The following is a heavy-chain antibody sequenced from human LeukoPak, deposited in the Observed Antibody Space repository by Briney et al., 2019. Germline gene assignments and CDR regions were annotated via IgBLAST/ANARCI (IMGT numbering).Heavy chain of an antibody. CDR2: ISYDGSNK. J-gene: IGHJ3*02. D-gene: IGHD4-17*01. CDR3: ANLSTVTTGDVFDI. V-gene: IGHV3-30*18. Sequence: GGSLRLSCAASGFTLSSYGMHWVRQAPGKGLEWVAVISYDGSNKYYADSVKGRFTISRDNSKNTLYLQMNSLRAEDTAVYYCANLSTVTTGDVFDIWGQGTMVTVSS. CDR1: GFTLSSYG.